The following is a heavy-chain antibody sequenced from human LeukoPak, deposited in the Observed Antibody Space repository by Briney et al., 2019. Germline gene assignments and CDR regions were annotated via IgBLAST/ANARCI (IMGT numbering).Heavy chain of an antibody. Sequence: SETLSLTCTVSGGSISSSSYYWGWIRQPPGKGLEWIGSIYYSGSTYYNPSLKSRVTISVDTSKNQFSLKLSSVTAADTAVYYCARVGLLGGSYYMPGLFDYWGQGTLVTVSS. CDR1: GGSISSSSYY. J-gene: IGHJ4*02. CDR2: IYYSGST. V-gene: IGHV4-39*07. D-gene: IGHD1-26*01. CDR3: ARVGLLGGSYYMPGLFDY.